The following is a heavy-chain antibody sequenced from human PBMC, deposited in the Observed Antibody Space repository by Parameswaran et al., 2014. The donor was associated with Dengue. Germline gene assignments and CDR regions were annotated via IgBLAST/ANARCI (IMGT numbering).Heavy chain of an antibody. Sequence: RWIRQPPGKGLEWIGEINHSGSTNYNPSLKSRVTISVDTSKNQFSLKLSSVTAADTAVYYCARGKRDFWSGPNVSRPYYFDYWGQGTLVTVSS. V-gene: IGHV4-34*01. CDR3: ARGKRDFWSGPNVSRPYYFDY. J-gene: IGHJ4*02. CDR2: INHSGST. D-gene: IGHD3-3*01.